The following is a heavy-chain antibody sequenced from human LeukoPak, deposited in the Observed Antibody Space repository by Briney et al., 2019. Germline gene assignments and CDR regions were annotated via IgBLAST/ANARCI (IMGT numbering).Heavy chain of an antibody. Sequence: PSETLSLTCTVSGGSISSSSYYWGWIRQPPGKGLEWIGSIYYSGSTYYNPSLKSRVTISVDTSKNQFSLKLSSVTAADTAVFYCASPGGGPTDYWGQGTLVTVSS. J-gene: IGHJ4*02. D-gene: IGHD3-16*01. CDR1: GGSISSSSYY. CDR3: ASPGGGPTDY. V-gene: IGHV4-39*01. CDR2: IYYSGST.